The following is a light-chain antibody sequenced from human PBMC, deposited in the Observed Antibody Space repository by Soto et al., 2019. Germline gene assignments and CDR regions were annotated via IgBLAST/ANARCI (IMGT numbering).Light chain of an antibody. CDR1: QSVSSY. CDR2: DAS. J-gene: IGKJ4*02. CDR3: QQRSNSPP. Sequence: EIVLTQSPATLSLSPGERATLSCRASQSVSSYLAWYQQKPGQAPRLLIYDASTRATGIPARFSGSGSGTNFTLTISRLEHEDFAVYYCQQRSNSPPFGGGTKVEIK. V-gene: IGKV3-11*01.